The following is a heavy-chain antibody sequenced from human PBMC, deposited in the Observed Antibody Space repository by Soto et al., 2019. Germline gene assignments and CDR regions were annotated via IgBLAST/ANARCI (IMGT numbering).Heavy chain of an antibody. CDR3: AKDKGYSYGPDY. Sequence: GGSLRLSCAASGFTSTRYSMNWVRQAPGKGLEWVSSISSTTNYIYYGDSMKGRFTISRDNAKNSLYLEMNSLRAEDTAVYYCAKDKGYSYGPDYWGQGTLVTVSS. J-gene: IGHJ4*02. V-gene: IGHV3-21*06. CDR1: GFTSTRYS. CDR2: ISSTTNYI. D-gene: IGHD5-18*01.